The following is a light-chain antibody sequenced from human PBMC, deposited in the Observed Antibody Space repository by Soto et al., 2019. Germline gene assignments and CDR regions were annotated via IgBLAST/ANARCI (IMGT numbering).Light chain of an antibody. Sequence: QSVLTQPPSASGTPGQRVTISCSGSSSNIGRNAVAWYQQVPGTAPKLLIQNTNERPSGVPVRFSGSRSGTSASLTISGLQSEDEADYYRSAWDGSLNYVFGSGTKLTVL. V-gene: IGLV1-44*01. J-gene: IGLJ1*01. CDR3: SAWDGSLNYV. CDR2: NTN. CDR1: SSNIGRNA.